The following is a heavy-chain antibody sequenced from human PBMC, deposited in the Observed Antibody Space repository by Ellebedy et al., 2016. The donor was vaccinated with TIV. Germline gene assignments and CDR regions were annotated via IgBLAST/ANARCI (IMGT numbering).Heavy chain of an antibody. J-gene: IGHJ4*02. V-gene: IGHV3-23*01. CDR2: ISGSANGGVT. Sequence: PGGSLRLSCAASGFTFRSHSMTWVRQAPGKGLEWVSVISGSANGGVTYYANSVRGRFTISRDDSKNTLFLQMNSLRDDDMAIYYCAKGRGGGSDSSAPRYYFDYWGLGTLVTVSS. CDR1: GFTFRSHS. D-gene: IGHD3-22*01. CDR3: AKGRGGGSDSSAPRYYFDY.